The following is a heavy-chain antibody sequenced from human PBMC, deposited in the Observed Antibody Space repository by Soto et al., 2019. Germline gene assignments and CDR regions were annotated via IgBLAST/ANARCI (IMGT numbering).Heavy chain of an antibody. Sequence: QVQLVQSGAEVKKPGSSVKVSCKDSGGTFSSYAISWVRQAPGKGLEWMGGIIPIFGTANYAKKFQGRVKITADKSTSTAYMELSSLRSEDTAVYYCASGSSSGWYFSSQYWGQGTLGTGSS. V-gene: IGHV1-69*06. J-gene: IGHJ4*02. CDR2: IIPIFGTA. D-gene: IGHD6-19*01. CDR3: ASGSSSGWYFSSQY. CDR1: GGTFSSYA.